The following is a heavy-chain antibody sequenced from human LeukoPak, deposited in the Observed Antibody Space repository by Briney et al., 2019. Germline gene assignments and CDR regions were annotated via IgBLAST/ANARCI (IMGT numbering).Heavy chain of an antibody. Sequence: GRSLRLSCAASGFTFSSYGMHWVRQAPGKGLEWVAVIWYDGSKKYYADSVKGRFTISRDNSKNTLYLQMNSLRAEDTAVYYCARDASDSGYDINWFDPWGQGTLVTVSS. CDR3: ARDASDSGYDINWFDP. CDR1: GFTFSSYG. D-gene: IGHD5-12*01. J-gene: IGHJ5*02. CDR2: IWYDGSKK. V-gene: IGHV3-33*01.